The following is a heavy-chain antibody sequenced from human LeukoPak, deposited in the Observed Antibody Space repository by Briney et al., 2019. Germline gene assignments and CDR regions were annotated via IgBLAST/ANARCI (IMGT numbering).Heavy chain of an antibody. CDR3: ARDGEGTAISFCDY. Sequence: GGSLRLSWAASGFTLSSYSLDWVRQAPGKGLEWVSSISSGSGYIYYADSVKGRFTVSRDNAKTSLYLQMNSRRAEDTAVYNCARDGEGTAISFCDYWGLGTLVTVSA. V-gene: IGHV3-21*01. D-gene: IGHD5-18*01. CDR1: GFTLSSYS. J-gene: IGHJ4*02. CDR2: ISSGSGYI.